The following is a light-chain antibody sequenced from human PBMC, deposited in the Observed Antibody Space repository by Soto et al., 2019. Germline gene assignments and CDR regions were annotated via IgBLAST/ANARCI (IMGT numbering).Light chain of an antibody. J-gene: IGKJ2*01. CDR2: LAS. CDR3: QKYNSAPFS. CDR1: QGINRY. V-gene: IGKV1-27*01. Sequence: DIQMTQSPSSLSASVGDTVNITCRAGQGINRYLAWYQRKPGKVPKLLIYLASTLESGVPSRFSGSGSGTDFTLTITSLQPEDVATYYCQKYNSAPFSFGQGTKLEI.